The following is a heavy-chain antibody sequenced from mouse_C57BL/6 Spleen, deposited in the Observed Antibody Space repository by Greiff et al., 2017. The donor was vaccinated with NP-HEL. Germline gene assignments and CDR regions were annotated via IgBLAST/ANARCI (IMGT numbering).Heavy chain of an antibody. CDR3: ARPYYYGSSYYAMDY. CDR2: IYPRDGST. V-gene: IGHV1-85*01. J-gene: IGHJ4*01. CDR1: GYTFTSYD. D-gene: IGHD1-1*01. Sequence: VQLQQSGPELVKPGASVKLSCKASGYTFTSYDINWVKQRPGQGLEWIGWIYPRDGSTKYNEKFKGKATLTVDTSSSTAYMELHSLTSEDSAVYFCARPYYYGSSYYAMDYWGQGTSVTVSS.